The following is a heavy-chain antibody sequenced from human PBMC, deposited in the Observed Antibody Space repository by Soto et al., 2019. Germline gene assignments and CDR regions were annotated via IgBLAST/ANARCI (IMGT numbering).Heavy chain of an antibody. D-gene: IGHD6-19*01. CDR2: LSGSGPTS. V-gene: IGHV3-23*01. CDR1: GFTFSDYA. CDR3: ARIRCSCWYFFPEPHDH. Sequence: GGSLRLSCVASGFTFSDYAMSWVRQAPGKGLEWVSGLSGSGPTSFYADSVQGRFTISRDNSKNSLSLQMDSLRIEDTAIYYCARIRCSCWYFFPEPHDHWGHGMLVTVSS. J-gene: IGHJ4*01.